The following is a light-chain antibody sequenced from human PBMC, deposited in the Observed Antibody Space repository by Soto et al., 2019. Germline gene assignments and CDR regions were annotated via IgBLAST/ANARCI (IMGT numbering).Light chain of an antibody. V-gene: IGLV2-14*02. CDR3: SSSTGTSPPLV. CDR1: SSDVGSYNL. CDR2: EVS. J-gene: IGLJ3*02. Sequence: QSALTQPASVSGSPGQSITISCTGTSSDVGSYNLVSWYQQHPGKAPKLMISEVSNRPSWVSNSFSGSKSGNTASLTISGLQAEDEADYYCSSSTGTSPPLVFGGGTKLTVL.